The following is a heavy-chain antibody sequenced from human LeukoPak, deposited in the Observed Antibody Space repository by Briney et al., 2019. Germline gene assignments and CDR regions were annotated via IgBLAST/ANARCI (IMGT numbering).Heavy chain of an antibody. V-gene: IGHV4-38-2*02. Sequence: SETLSLTCTVSGYSINSGSYWGWIRQPPGKGLDWIGSIYHTGTTFYNPSLKSRVTISVDTSKNQFSLKMSSVTAADTAVYYCTRHTYTMTTVTTIWGQGTLVTVSS. CDR3: TRHTYTMTTVTTI. CDR1: GYSINSGSY. D-gene: IGHD4-17*01. J-gene: IGHJ4*02. CDR2: IYHTGTT.